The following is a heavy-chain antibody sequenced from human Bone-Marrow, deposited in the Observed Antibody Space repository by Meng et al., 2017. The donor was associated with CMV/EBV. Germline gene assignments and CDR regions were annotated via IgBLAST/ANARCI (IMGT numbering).Heavy chain of an antibody. J-gene: IGHJ6*02. CDR1: GYTFTSYD. CDR3: ARLLLSSWYIYYYYGMDV. Sequence: ASVKVSCKASGYTFTSYDINWVRQATGQGLEWMGWMNPNSGNTGYAQKFQGRVTMTRNTSISTAYMELSSLRSEDTAVYYCARLLLSSWYIYYYYGMDVWGQGTTVTVSS. V-gene: IGHV1-8*01. D-gene: IGHD6-13*01. CDR2: MNPNSGNT.